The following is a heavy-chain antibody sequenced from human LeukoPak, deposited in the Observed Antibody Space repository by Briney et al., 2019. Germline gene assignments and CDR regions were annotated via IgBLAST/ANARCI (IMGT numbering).Heavy chain of an antibody. CDR2: INHSGSI. V-gene: IGHV4-34*01. J-gene: IGHJ4*02. Sequence: SETLSLTCAVYGGSFSGDYWSWIRQPPGKGLEWIGEINHSGSINYNPSLKSRVTISVDTSKNQFSLKLSSITAADTAVYYCARDAMYYYGSRTYFFFEYWGQGTLVTVSS. CDR1: GGSFSGDY. CDR3: ARDAMYYYGSRTYFFFEY. D-gene: IGHD3-10*01.